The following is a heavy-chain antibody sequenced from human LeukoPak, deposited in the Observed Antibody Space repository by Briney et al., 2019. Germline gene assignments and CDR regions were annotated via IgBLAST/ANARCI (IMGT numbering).Heavy chain of an antibody. CDR3: ARDARGSSYMDV. J-gene: IGHJ6*02. Sequence: SETLSLTCTVSGGPFSSYYWSWIRQPPGKGLEWIGYIYYSGSTNYNPSLKSRVTISVDTSKNQFSLKVSSVTAADTAVYYCARDARGSSYMDVWGQGTTVTVSS. CDR2: IYYSGST. D-gene: IGHD3-10*01. CDR1: GGPFSSYY. V-gene: IGHV4-59*01.